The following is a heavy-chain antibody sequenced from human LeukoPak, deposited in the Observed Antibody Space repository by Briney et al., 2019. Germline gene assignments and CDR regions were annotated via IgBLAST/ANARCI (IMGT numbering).Heavy chain of an antibody. D-gene: IGHD1-1*01. CDR3: ARDHDILTAYYFDY. J-gene: IGHJ4*02. V-gene: IGHV1-18*01. Sequence: GASVKVSCKASGYTFTSYGISWVRQAPGQGLEWMGWISAYNGNTNYAQKLQGRVTMTTDTSTSTAYMELRSLRSDDTAVYYCARDHDILTAYYFDYWGQGTLVTVSS. CDR1: GYTFTSYG. CDR2: ISAYNGNT.